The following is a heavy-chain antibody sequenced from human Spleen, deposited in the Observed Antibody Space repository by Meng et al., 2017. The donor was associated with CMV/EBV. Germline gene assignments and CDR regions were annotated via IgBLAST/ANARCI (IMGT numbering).Heavy chain of an antibody. D-gene: IGHD2-2*01. Sequence: LSLTCAASGFSFSSYAMHWVRQAPGKGLEWVAVISYDGSSKYYADSVKGRFTMSRDNSKNTLYLQMSSLRAEDTAVYYCARVVRCILTSCFEHYYYYGMDVWGQGTTVTVSS. J-gene: IGHJ6*02. CDR2: ISYDGSSK. V-gene: IGHV3-30*04. CDR1: GFSFSSYA. CDR3: ARVVRCILTSCFEHYYYYGMDV.